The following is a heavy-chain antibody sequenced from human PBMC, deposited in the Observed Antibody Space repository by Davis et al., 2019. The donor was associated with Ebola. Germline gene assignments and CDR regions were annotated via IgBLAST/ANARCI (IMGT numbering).Heavy chain of an antibody. CDR1: GFTFDDYA. CDR2: ISWNSGSI. V-gene: IGHV3-9*01. D-gene: IGHD3-3*01. J-gene: IGHJ4*02. Sequence: PGGSLRLSCAASGFTFDDYAMHWVRQAPGKGLEWVSGISWNSGSIGYADSVKGRFTISRDNAKNSLYLQMNSLRAEDTALYYCAKARGFLEWLFLDYWGQGTLVTVSS. CDR3: AKARGFLEWLFLDY.